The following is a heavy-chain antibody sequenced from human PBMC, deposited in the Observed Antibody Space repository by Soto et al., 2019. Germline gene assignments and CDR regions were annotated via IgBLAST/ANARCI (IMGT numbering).Heavy chain of an antibody. V-gene: IGHV2-5*02. CDR1: GLSFSTNGVG. D-gene: IGHD6-13*01. J-gene: IGHJ4*02. Sequence: SGVTLGNPTQSLRLTCTFSGLSFSTNGVGVGWIRQPPGKALEWLALIYWDDDKRYSPSLKSRLTITKDTSKNQVVLTMANMDPVDTGTYYCAHRRVAAAGLPSMRYFDYWGQGTLVTVSS. CDR3: AHRRVAAAGLPSMRYFDY. CDR2: IYWDDDK.